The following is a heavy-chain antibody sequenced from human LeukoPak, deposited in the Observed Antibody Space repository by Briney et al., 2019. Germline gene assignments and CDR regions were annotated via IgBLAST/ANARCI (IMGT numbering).Heavy chain of an antibody. CDR2: MDPESGDT. CDR1: GYNFNVYY. V-gene: IGHV1-2*02. Sequence: ASVKVSCKGSGYNFNVYYIHWVRQAPGQGLEWMGWMDPESGDTIYAPKFQGRVSMTRDTSITTAYMELISLTFDESAMYYCATRGGLTPNTLAMWGHGTMVTVSS. J-gene: IGHJ3*01. CDR3: ATRGGLTPNTLAM. D-gene: IGHD2-15*01.